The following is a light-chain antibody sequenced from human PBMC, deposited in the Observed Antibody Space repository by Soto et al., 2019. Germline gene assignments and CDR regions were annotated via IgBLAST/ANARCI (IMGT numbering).Light chain of an antibody. CDR3: QQYNSYPWT. CDR1: QSISSW. Sequence: DIQMTQSPSTLSASVGDRVTITCRASQSISSWLAWYQQKPGKAPKLLIYDASSLESWVPSRFSGSVSGTAFTLTISSLQPDDFATYYCQQYNSYPWTFGQGTKVEIK. V-gene: IGKV1-5*01. J-gene: IGKJ1*01. CDR2: DAS.